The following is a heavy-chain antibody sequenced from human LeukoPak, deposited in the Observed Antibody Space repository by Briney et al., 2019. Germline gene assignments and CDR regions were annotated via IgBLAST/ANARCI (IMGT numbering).Heavy chain of an antibody. CDR3: ARDRRAVLQPGYSSGWYRPVNWFDP. CDR1: GGSISSSSYY. Sequence: SETLSLTCTVSGGSISSSSYYWGWIRQPPGKGLEWIGSIYYSGSTYYNPSLKSRVTASVDTSKNQFSLKLSSVTAADTAVYYCARDRRAVLQPGYSSGWYRPVNWFDPWGQGTLVTVSS. J-gene: IGHJ5*02. CDR2: IYYSGST. V-gene: IGHV4-39*07. D-gene: IGHD6-19*01.